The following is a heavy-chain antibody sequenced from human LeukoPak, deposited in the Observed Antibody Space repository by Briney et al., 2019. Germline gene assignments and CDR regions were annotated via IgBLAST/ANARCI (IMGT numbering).Heavy chain of an antibody. CDR1: GFTFSTFA. V-gene: IGHV3-23*01. CDR3: VLYGDYESPDGFDI. Sequence: GRSLRLSCAASGFTFSTFAMICVRQPPGKGLEWVLSIFPSSGEIHYADSVRGRFTISRDNPKSTLPLQMNSLRAEDTAVYYCVLYGDYESPDGFDIWGQGTMVSVSS. D-gene: IGHD4-17*01. J-gene: IGHJ3*02. CDR2: IFPSSGEI.